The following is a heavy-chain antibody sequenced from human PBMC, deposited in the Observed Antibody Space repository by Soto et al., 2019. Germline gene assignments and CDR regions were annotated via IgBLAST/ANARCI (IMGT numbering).Heavy chain of an antibody. CDR3: ATNYGSGSTHFDN. V-gene: IGHV1-69*02. Sequence: QVQLVQSGAEVKTPGSSVKVSCTASGDTFNFYTLSWVRQAHGQGLEWMGRIIPMLGMSNYAQKFQGRVTMIADKSTRTVYMVLSGLRSEDTALYYFATNYGSGSTHFDNWGQGTLVTVSS. D-gene: IGHD3-10*01. CDR1: GDTFNFYT. CDR2: IIPMLGMS. J-gene: IGHJ4*02.